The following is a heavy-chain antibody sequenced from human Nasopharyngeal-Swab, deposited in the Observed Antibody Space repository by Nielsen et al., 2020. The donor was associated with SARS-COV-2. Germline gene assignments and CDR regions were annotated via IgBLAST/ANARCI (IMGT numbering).Heavy chain of an antibody. CDR2: ISSSSSYI. Sequence: GESLKISCAASGFTFSSYSMNWVRQAPGKGLEWVSSISSSSSYIYYADSVKGRFTISRDNAKNSLYLQMNSLRAEDTAVYYCARDTYSNYASYYYCMDVWGKGTTVTVSS. CDR3: ARDTYSNYASYYYCMDV. CDR1: GFTFSSYS. V-gene: IGHV3-21*01. J-gene: IGHJ6*03. D-gene: IGHD4-11*01.